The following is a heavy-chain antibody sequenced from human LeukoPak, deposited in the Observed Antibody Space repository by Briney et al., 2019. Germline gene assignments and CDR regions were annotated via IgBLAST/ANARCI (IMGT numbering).Heavy chain of an antibody. CDR1: GFTFSSYG. D-gene: IGHD3-10*01. V-gene: IGHV3-33*01. CDR2: IWYDGSNK. CDR3: ARHEDGSGVGELYYYYYGMDV. J-gene: IGHJ6*02. Sequence: PGGSLRLSCAASGFTFSSYGMHWVRQAPGKGLEWVAVIWYDGSNKYYADSVKGRFTISRDNSKNTLYLQMNSLRAEDTAVYYCARHEDGSGVGELYYYYYGMDVWGQGTTVTVSS.